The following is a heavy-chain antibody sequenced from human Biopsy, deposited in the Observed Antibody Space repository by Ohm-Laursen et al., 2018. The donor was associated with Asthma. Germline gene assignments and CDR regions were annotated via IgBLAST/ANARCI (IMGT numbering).Heavy chain of an antibody. CDR3: ASDFPKDYVRYNFQF. V-gene: IGHV1-24*01. Sequence: AASVKVSCKISGYSLTDLSMHWVRQAPGQGLEWMGGHDHEEGGTVNARRFQGRVTMTEETSTDTAYMELSSLSSDDTAVYYCASDFPKDYVRYNFQFWGQGTLVTVSS. J-gene: IGHJ4*02. CDR2: HDHEEGGT. CDR1: GYSLTDLS. D-gene: IGHD4-17*01.